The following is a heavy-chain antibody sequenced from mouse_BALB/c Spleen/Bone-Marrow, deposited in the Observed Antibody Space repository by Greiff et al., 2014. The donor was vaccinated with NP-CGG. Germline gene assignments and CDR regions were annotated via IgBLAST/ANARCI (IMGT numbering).Heavy chain of an antibody. CDR2: INPNNGDS. V-gene: IGHV1-26*01. J-gene: IGHJ4*01. Sequence: EVQLVESGPELVKPGASVKMSCKASGYTSTDYYMKWVKQSHGKSLEWIGDINPNNGDSFYNQKFKGKATLTVDKSSSTAYMQLDSLTSEDSAVYYCARSYYGNYYYAMDYWGQGTSVTVSS. CDR1: GYTSTDYY. CDR3: ARSYYGNYYYAMDY. D-gene: IGHD2-10*01.